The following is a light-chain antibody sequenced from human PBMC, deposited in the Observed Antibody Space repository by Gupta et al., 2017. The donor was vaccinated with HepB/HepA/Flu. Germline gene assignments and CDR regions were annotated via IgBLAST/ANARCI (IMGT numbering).Light chain of an antibody. V-gene: IGLV1-44*01. CDR1: SPNIGRNT. CDR3: AAWDDSLRAYV. CDR2: SDD. Sequence: QSVLTQPPSASGTPGPSVPLSSSGSSPNIGRNTVNWYQQPPGAAPKLLIYSDDRRPAGVPNGFSGSRFGTSASLAIGGLKSEEKADYYCAAWDDSLRAYVFGNGTKVTAL. J-gene: IGLJ1*01.